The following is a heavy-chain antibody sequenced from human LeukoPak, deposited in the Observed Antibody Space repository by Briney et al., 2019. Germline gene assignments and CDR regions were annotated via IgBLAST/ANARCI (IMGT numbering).Heavy chain of an antibody. CDR2: ISWNSGSI. D-gene: IGHD3-10*01. CDR1: GFTFDDYA. J-gene: IGHJ3*02. CDR3: AKGLYGSGSYYGAFDI. Sequence: GGSLRLSCAASGFTFDDYAMHWVRQAPGKGLEWVSGISWNSGSIGYADSVKGRFTISRDNAKNSLYLQMNSLRAEDTALYYCAKGLYGSGSYYGAFDIWGQGTTVTVSS. V-gene: IGHV3-9*01.